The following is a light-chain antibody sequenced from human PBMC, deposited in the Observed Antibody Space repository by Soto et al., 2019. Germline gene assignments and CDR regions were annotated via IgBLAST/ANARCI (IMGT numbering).Light chain of an antibody. CDR2: GVS. Sequence: IVLTQSQDTLSLSPGERATLSCRASQSVSSNYLAWYQQIPGQAPRLLIYGVSSRAAGIPDRFSGSGSGTDFTLTINRLEPEDFAVYYCQQYHNTPITFGQGTRLEI. CDR3: QQYHNTPIT. CDR1: QSVSSNY. J-gene: IGKJ5*01. V-gene: IGKV3-20*01.